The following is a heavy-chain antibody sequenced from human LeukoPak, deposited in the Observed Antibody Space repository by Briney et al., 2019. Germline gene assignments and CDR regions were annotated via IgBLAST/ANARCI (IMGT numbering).Heavy chain of an antibody. CDR3: ARDEKYYDILTGSINYYMDV. Sequence: SETLSLTCTVSGGSISSYYWSWIRQPAGKGLEWIGRIYTSGSTNYNPSLKSRVTMSVDTSKNQFSLKLSSVTAADTAVYYCARDEKYYDILTGSINYYMDVWGKGTTVTISS. J-gene: IGHJ6*03. CDR2: IYTSGST. CDR1: GGSISSYY. D-gene: IGHD3-9*01. V-gene: IGHV4-4*07.